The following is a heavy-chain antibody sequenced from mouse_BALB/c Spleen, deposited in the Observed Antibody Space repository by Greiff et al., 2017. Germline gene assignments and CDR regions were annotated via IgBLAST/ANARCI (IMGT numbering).Heavy chain of an antibody. CDR2: ISSGGSYT. V-gene: IGHV5-6*01. Sequence: EVQVVESGGDLVKPGGSLKLSCAASGFTFSSYGMSWVRQTPDKRLEWVATISSGGSYTYYPDSVKGRFTISRDNAKNTLYLQMSSLKSEDTAMYYCARKDDYWFAYWGQGTLVTVSA. D-gene: IGHD2-4*01. J-gene: IGHJ3*01. CDR3: ARKDDYWFAY. CDR1: GFTFSSYG.